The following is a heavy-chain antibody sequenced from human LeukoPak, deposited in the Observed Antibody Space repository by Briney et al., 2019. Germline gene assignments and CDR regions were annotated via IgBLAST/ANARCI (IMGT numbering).Heavy chain of an antibody. CDR2: ISGSSTYT. CDR3: ARRRGGYNSLDY. J-gene: IGHJ4*02. Sequence: GGSLRLSCAASGFTFSDYYMSWIRQAPGKGLEWVSCISGSSTYTNSADSVKGRFTISRDNAKNSLYVQMNSLRAEDTAVYYCARRRGGYNSLDYWGQGTLVTVSS. V-gene: IGHV3-11*03. D-gene: IGHD5-24*01. CDR1: GFTFSDYY.